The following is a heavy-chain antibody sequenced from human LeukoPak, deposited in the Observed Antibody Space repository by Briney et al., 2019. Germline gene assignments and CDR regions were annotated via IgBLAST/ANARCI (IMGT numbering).Heavy chain of an antibody. V-gene: IGHV1-2*02. CDR3: ARDPQAEWELNFDY. CDR1: GYTFTGYY. D-gene: IGHD1-26*01. CDR2: INPNSGGT. J-gene: IGHJ4*02. Sequence: ASVKVSCKAYGYTFTGYYLHWVRQAPGRGLEWMGWINPNSGGTNYAQRFQGRVTMTRDTSISTAYMELSRLRSDDTAVYYCARDPQAEWELNFDYWGQGTLVTVSS.